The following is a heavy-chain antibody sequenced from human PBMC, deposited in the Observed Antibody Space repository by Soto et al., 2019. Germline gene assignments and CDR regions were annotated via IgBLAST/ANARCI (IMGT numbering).Heavy chain of an antibody. CDR2: IYYSGTT. CDR3: AMGRYYYYMDV. D-gene: IGHD2-8*01. V-gene: IGHV4-59*01. Sequence: SETLSLTCTVSGGSISNYYWSWIRQPPGKGLEWIGNIYYSGTTNYNPSLKSRVTISVDTSKNQFSLKLSSVTAADTAVYYCAMGRYYYYMDVWGKGTTVTVSS. J-gene: IGHJ6*03. CDR1: GGSISNYY.